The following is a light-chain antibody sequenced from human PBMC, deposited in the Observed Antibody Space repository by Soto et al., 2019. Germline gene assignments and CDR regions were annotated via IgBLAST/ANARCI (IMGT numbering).Light chain of an antibody. Sequence: EIVMTQSPATLSVSPGERATPSCRASQSVSRNLAWYQQKPGQAPRLLIYGASTRATGIPARFSGSGSGTECTLTISSLQSADFAVYYCQQYNNWPWTFGQGTKVEIK. CDR2: GAS. J-gene: IGKJ1*01. V-gene: IGKV3-15*01. CDR1: QSVSRN. CDR3: QQYNNWPWT.